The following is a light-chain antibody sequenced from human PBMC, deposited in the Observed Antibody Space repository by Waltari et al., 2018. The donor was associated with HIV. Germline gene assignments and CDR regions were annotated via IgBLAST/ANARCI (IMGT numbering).Light chain of an antibody. Sequence: QAGLTQPPSMSTGLGQTATLTCSGDSNNIGYQGVAWVQPRQGRPPKLLSHRNNNRPSGISDRFSAFRSGDTAFLTISGLQSEDGADYCCTAGDSSLNGWVFGGGTHLTLL. CDR3: TAGDSSLNGWV. CDR2: RNN. CDR1: SNNIGYQG. J-gene: IGLJ3*02. V-gene: IGLV10-54*04.